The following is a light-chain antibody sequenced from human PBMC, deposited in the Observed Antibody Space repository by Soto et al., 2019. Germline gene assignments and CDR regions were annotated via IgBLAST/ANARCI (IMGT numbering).Light chain of an antibody. Sequence: QSALTQPASVSGSPGQSITISCTGNSSDVGGYNYVSWYQHHPGKAPKLMIYEVNNRPSGVSNRFSGSKSGNTASLTISGLQAEDEADYYCSSYTSSSTPQVVFGGGTKLTVL. CDR1: SSDVGGYNY. CDR2: EVN. CDR3: SSYTSSSTPQVV. V-gene: IGLV2-14*01. J-gene: IGLJ2*01.